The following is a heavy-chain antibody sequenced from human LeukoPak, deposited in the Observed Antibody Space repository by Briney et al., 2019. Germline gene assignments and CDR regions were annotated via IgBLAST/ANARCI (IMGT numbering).Heavy chain of an antibody. CDR2: IYYSGST. V-gene: IGHV4-59*11. CDR3: ARDPTDSGYAYFDY. CDR1: GGSISSHY. D-gene: IGHD5-12*01. J-gene: IGHJ4*02. Sequence: SETLSLTRTVSGGSISSHYWSWIRQPPGKGLEWIGYIYYSGSTNYNPSLKSRVTTSVDTSKNQFSLKLSSVTAADTAVYYCARDPTDSGYAYFDYWGQGTLVTVSS.